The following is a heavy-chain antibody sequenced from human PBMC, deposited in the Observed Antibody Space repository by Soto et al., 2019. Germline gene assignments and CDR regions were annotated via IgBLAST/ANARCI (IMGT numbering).Heavy chain of an antibody. CDR3: ARGAVDYYDFWSGSNFDY. J-gene: IGHJ4*02. V-gene: IGHV6-1*01. CDR1: GDSVSNNSAA. CDR2: TYYRSKWYN. D-gene: IGHD3-3*01. Sequence: PSQTLSLTCAISGDSVSNNSAAWNWIRQSPSRGLEWLGRTYYRSKWYNDYAVSVKSRITINPDTSKNQFSLQLNSVTPEDTAVYYCARGAVDYYDFWSGSNFDYWGQGTLVTVSS.